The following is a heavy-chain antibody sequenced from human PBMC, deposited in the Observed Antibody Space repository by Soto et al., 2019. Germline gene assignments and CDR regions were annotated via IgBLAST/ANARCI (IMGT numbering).Heavy chain of an antibody. CDR3: AKDSDFWSGYYSAFDY. CDR1: GFTFSNYA. D-gene: IGHD3-3*01. J-gene: IGHJ4*02. Sequence: LRLSCAASGFTFSNYAMIWVRQAPGKGLEWVSGIRGTGGSAYYVDSVKGRFTISRDNSKNTLYLQTNSLRAEDTAIYYCAKDSDFWSGYYSAFDYWGQGTLVTVSS. CDR2: IRGTGGSA. V-gene: IGHV3-23*01.